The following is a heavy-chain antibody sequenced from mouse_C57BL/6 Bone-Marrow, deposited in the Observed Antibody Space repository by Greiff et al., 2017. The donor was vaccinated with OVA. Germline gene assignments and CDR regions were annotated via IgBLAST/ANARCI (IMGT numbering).Heavy chain of an antibody. D-gene: IGHD3-1*01. V-gene: IGHV1-9*01. CDR2: IFPGSGSI. CDR3: ASSWGGAY. CDR1: GYTFTGYW. J-gene: IGHJ3*01. Sequence: QVQLKESGAELMKPGASVKLSCKATGYTFTGYWIEWVKQRPGHGLEWIGEIFPGSGSIYYNETLKGKATFTADKSSNTEYMQLSSLTTEDSASYYCASSWGGAYWGQGTLVTVSA.